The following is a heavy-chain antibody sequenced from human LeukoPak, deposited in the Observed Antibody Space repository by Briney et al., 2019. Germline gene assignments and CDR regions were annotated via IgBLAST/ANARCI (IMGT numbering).Heavy chain of an antibody. J-gene: IGHJ4*02. CDR2: IRYDGSNK. V-gene: IGHV3-30*02. D-gene: IGHD4-23*01. Sequence: GGSLRLSCAASGFTFSSYGMHWVRQAPGKGLEWVAFIRYDGSNKYYADSVKGRFTISRDNSKNTLYLQMNSLRAEDTAVYYCARDSVARYYFDYWGQGTLVTVSS. CDR3: ARDSVARYYFDY. CDR1: GFTFSSYG.